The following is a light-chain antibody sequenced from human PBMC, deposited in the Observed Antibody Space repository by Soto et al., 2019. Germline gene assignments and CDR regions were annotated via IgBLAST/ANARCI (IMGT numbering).Light chain of an antibody. CDR3: QQYGTAPIT. CDR2: GAS. Sequence: EIVLTQSPGTLSLSPGERATLSCRASQSVSSSYLAWYQQKPGQAPRLLIYGASSRATGIPDRFSGSGSGTDFTLTISRLEPEDFAVYYRQQYGTAPITFGQGTRLEIK. V-gene: IGKV3-20*01. CDR1: QSVSSSY. J-gene: IGKJ5*01.